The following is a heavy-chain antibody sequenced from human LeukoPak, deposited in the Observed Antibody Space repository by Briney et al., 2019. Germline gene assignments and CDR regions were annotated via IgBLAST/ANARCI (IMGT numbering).Heavy chain of an antibody. CDR1: GFTFGSYA. J-gene: IGHJ4*02. V-gene: IGHV3-33*08. CDR2: IRYDGSKK. Sequence: GGSLRLSCAASGFTFGSYAMHWVRQAPGRGLEWVALIRYDGSKKDYADSVKGRFTISRDNSKNTLHLQMNSLRAEDTAVYYCARTGDTERFDYWGQGTLVTVSS. D-gene: IGHD5-18*01. CDR3: ARTGDTERFDY.